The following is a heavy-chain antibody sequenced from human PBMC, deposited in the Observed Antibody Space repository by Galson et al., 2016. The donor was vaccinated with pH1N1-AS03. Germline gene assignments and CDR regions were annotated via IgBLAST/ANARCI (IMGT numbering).Heavy chain of an antibody. J-gene: IGHJ6*02. V-gene: IGHV3-7*01. CDR2: INQDGSEK. D-gene: IGHD2-15*01. CDR1: GFTFSTYW. CDR3: ARVGVVGPPYGMDV. Sequence: SLRLSCAGSGFTFSTYWMTWVRQAPGKGLEWVANINQDGSEKYYVDSVKGRFTISRDNAKNSLYLQMNSLRAEDTAVYYCARVGVVGPPYGMDVWGQGTTVTVSS.